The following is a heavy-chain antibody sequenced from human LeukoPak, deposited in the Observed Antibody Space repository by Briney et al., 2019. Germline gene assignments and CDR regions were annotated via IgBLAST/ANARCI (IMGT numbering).Heavy chain of an antibody. CDR1: GYTFTSDG. CDR3: ARGRPIYGDYYKNLDY. Sequence: ASVKVSCKTSGYTFTSDGISWVRQAPGQGLEWMGIINPSGGSTSYAQKFQGRVTMTRDTSTSTVYMELSSLRSEDTAVYYCARGRPIYGDYYKNLDYWGQGTLVTVSS. J-gene: IGHJ4*02. CDR2: INPSGGST. D-gene: IGHD4-17*01. V-gene: IGHV1-46*01.